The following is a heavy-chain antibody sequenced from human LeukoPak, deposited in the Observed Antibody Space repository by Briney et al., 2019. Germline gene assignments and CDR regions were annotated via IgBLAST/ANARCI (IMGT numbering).Heavy chain of an antibody. D-gene: IGHD1-26*01. Sequence: GGTLRLSCAVSGFTFSSYGMSWLRQAPGKGLEWVSGISGSGGSTYYADSVKGRFTVSRDNSKNTLYLQMNSLRAEDTALYYCAKDDSGSYDRMDCWGQGTLVTVSS. J-gene: IGHJ4*02. CDR3: AKDDSGSYDRMDC. V-gene: IGHV3-23*01. CDR1: GFTFSSYG. CDR2: ISGSGGST.